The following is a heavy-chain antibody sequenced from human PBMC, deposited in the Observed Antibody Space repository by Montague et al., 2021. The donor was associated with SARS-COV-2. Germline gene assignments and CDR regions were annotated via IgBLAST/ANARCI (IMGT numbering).Heavy chain of an antibody. CDR3: VRDPAPSGSGTFYDY. CDR2: IYSSGST. Sequence: SETLSLTCTVSGGSISNYYWSWIRQPAGKGLEWIGRIYSSGSTNYNPSLKSRISMSVDTSKNQFSLRLSTVTAADTAIYYCVRDPAPSGSGTFYDYWGQGTLVAVSS. CDR1: GGSISNYY. V-gene: IGHV4-4*07. D-gene: IGHD1-26*01. J-gene: IGHJ4*02.